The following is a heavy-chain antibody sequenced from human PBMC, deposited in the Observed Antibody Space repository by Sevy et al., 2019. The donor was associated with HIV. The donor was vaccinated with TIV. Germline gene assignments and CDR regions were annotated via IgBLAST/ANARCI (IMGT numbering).Heavy chain of an antibody. Sequence: SETLSLPCTVSGGSITSLYWNWIRQPPGKGLEWIANIYYNGHINYNPSLKSRVTLSLDTSKNQFSLRRSSVTAADTAMYYCAGENAWGRGYSWGQGTLVTVSS. V-gene: IGHV4-59*08. CDR2: IYYNGHI. J-gene: IGHJ4*02. CDR3: AGENAWGRGYS. D-gene: IGHD1-26*01. CDR1: GGSITSLY.